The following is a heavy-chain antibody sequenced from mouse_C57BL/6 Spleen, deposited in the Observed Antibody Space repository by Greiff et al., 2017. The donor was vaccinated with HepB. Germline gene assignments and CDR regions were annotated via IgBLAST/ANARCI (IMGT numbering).Heavy chain of an antibody. CDR2: IDPANGNT. CDR1: GFNIKNTY. V-gene: IGHV14-3*01. D-gene: IGHD2-5*01. CDR3: ASGVYYSNSWFAY. J-gene: IGHJ3*01. Sequence: VHVKQSVAELVRPGASVKLSCTASGFNIKNTYMHWVKQRPEQGLEWIGRIDPANGNTKYAPKFQGKATITADTSSNTAYLQLSSLTSEDTAIYYCASGVYYSNSWFAYWGQGTLVTVSA.